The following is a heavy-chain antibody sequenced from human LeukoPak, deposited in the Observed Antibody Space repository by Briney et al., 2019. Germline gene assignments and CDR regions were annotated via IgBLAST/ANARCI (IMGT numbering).Heavy chain of an antibody. D-gene: IGHD5/OR15-5a*01. Sequence: GGSLRLSCAASGFTFSTYSMNWVRQAPGKGLEWVSYISSSSSTIDYADSVKGRFTISRDNAKNSLYLQMNTPRAEDTAVYFCTRSTTIDYWGQGTLVTVSS. CDR2: ISSSSSTI. CDR3: TRSTTIDY. J-gene: IGHJ4*02. CDR1: GFTFSTYS. V-gene: IGHV3-48*01.